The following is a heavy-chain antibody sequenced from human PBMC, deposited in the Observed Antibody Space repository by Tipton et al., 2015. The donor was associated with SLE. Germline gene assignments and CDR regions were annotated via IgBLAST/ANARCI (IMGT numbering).Heavy chain of an antibody. CDR3: AGAWQGYCSGGTCYVLDY. V-gene: IGHV4-59*01. J-gene: IGHJ4*02. CDR1: GFTFSSYE. Sequence: LRLSCAASGFTFSSYEMNWVRQAPGKGLEWIGYISNSETTNYNPSLKSRVTISVDTSKNQFSLKLRSVTAADTAVYYCAGAWQGYCSGGTCYVLDYWGQGTLVTVSS. CDR2: ISNSETT. D-gene: IGHD2-15*01.